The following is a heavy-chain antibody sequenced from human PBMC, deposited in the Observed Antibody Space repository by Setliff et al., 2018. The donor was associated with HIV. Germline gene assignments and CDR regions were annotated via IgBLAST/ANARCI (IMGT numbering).Heavy chain of an antibody. CDR1: GDSISSDNYY. V-gene: IGHV4-61*02. J-gene: IGHJ6*02. Sequence: SETLSLTCTVSGDSISSDNYYWSWIRQPAGKGLEWIGRIYTSGSTNYTPSLKSRVTISVATSKNQFSLKLNSVTTADTAVYYCARSRTSSGYYGVTGYGMDVWGQGATVTVSS. CDR2: IYTSGST. CDR3: ARSRTSSGYYGVTGYGMDV. D-gene: IGHD3-22*01.